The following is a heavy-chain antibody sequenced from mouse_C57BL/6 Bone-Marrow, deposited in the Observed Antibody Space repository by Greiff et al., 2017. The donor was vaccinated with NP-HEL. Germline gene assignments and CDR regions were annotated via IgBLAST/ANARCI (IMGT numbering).Heavy chain of an antibody. D-gene: IGHD1-1*01. CDR1: GYAFSSYW. CDR2: IYPGDGDT. CDR3: ARSRGSSPWYFDV. V-gene: IGHV1-80*01. J-gene: IGHJ1*03. Sequence: VQLQQSGAELVKPGASVKISCKASGYAFSSYWMNWVKQRPGKGLEWIGQIYPGDGDTNYNGKFKGKATLTADKSSSTAYMQLSSLTSEDSAVYFCARSRGSSPWYFDVWGTGTTVTVSS.